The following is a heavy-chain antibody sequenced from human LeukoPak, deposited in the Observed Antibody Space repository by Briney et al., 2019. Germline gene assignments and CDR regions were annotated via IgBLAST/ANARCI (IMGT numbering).Heavy chain of an antibody. J-gene: IGHJ6*02. V-gene: IGHV1-18*01. D-gene: IGHD3-3*01. CDR1: GYTFTSYG. Sequence: GASVKVSCKASGYTFTSYGISWVRQAPGQGLEWMGWISAYNGNTNYAQKLQGRVTMTTDTSTSTAYMELRSLRSDDTAVYYCARGSIGTWSGHDYYYYGMDVWGQGTTVTVSS. CDR3: ARGSIGTWSGHDYYYYGMDV. CDR2: ISAYNGNT.